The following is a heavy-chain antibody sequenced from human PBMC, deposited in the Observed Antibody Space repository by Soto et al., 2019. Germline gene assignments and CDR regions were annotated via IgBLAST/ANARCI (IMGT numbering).Heavy chain of an antibody. CDR1: GVTVSNNY. J-gene: IGHJ4*02. V-gene: IGHV3-66*01. CDR2: IYSGGRT. CDR3: ARDTYDDY. Sequence: EVQLVESGGGLVQPGGSLRLSCAASGVTVSNNYMSWVRQAPGKGLEWVSVIYSGGRTYYADSVKGRFIISRDSSKNTPYLQMNSLRAEDTAVYYCARDTYDDYRGQGTLVTVSS. D-gene: IGHD3-3*01.